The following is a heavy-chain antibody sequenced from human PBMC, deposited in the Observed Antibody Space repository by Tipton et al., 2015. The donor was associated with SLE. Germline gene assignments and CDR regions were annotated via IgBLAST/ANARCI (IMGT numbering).Heavy chain of an antibody. Sequence: SLRLSCAASGFTFSSYAMSWVRQAPGKGLEWVSAISGSGGSTYYADSVKGRFTISRDNSKNTLYLQMNSLRAEDTALYYCAKDNYYGSGSYSYFDYWGQGTLVTVSS. J-gene: IGHJ4*02. CDR3: AKDNYYGSGSYSYFDY. CDR2: ISGSGGST. D-gene: IGHD3-10*01. V-gene: IGHV3-23*01. CDR1: GFTFSSYA.